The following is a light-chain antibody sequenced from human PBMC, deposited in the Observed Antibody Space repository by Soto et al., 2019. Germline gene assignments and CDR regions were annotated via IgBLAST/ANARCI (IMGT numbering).Light chain of an antibody. CDR2: GAS. J-gene: IGKJ1*01. CDR3: QQYNNWWT. V-gene: IGKV3D-15*01. Sequence: IVLTQSPGTLSLSPGERATLSCRASQSVSSSYLAWYQQKPGQSPRLLIYGASTRATGTPARFSGSGSGTEFTLTINSLQSEDFAVYYCQQYNNWWTFGQGTKVDIK. CDR1: QSVSSSY.